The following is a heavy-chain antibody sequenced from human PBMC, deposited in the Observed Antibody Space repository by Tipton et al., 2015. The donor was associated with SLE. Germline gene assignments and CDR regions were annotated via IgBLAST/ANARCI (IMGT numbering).Heavy chain of an antibody. CDR2: IYYSGST. CDR3: ARVWFGELLSHWFDP. Sequence: LRLSCTVSGGSISSYYWSWIRQPPGKGLEWIGYIYYSGSTNYNPSPKSRVTISVDTSKNQFSLKLSSVTAADTAVYYCARVWFGELLSHWFDPWGQGTLVTVSS. D-gene: IGHD3-10*01. J-gene: IGHJ5*02. V-gene: IGHV4-59*01. CDR1: GGSISSYY.